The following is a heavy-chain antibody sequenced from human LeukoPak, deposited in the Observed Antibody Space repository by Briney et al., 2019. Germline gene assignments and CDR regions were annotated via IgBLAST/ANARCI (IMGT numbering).Heavy chain of an antibody. J-gene: IGHJ6*02. D-gene: IGHD4-17*01. CDR3: ARDPDYGDYGVDGMDV. CDR1: GGSISTGGYY. Sequence: PSETLSLTCTVSGGSISTGGYYWSWIRQHAGKGLEWIGYISYSGGSYYNPSLMSRVTISVDTSKTPFSLRLSSVTAADTAVYYCARDPDYGDYGVDGMDVWGQGTTVTVSS. V-gene: IGHV4-31*03. CDR2: ISYSGGS.